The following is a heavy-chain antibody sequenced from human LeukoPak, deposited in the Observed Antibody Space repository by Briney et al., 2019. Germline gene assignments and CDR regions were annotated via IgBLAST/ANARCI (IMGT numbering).Heavy chain of an antibody. CDR2: IDNRGST. V-gene: IGHV4-39*01. CDR1: GGSIKSSSYY. J-gene: IGHJ1*01. CDR3: ARRYCTGGSCYDFQQ. D-gene: IGHD2-15*01. Sequence: SETLSLTCTVSGGSIKSSSYYWGRIRQPPGKGLEWIGSIDNRGSTYHNPSLKSRVTISVDTSKNQFSLKLSSVTAADTAVYYCARRYCTGGSCYDFQQWGQGTLVTVSS.